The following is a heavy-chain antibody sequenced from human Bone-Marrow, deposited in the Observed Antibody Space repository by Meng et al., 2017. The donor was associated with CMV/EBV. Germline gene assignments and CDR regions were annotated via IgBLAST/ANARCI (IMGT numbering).Heavy chain of an antibody. V-gene: IGHV4/OR15-8*01. J-gene: IGHJ4*02. Sequence: ESLKISCAASGFTFSSYAMSWVRQAPGKGLEWIGEIYHSGSTNYNPSLKSRVTISVDKSKNQFSLKLSSVTAADTAVYYWARAARCGSRHDFDYWGQGTLVTVSS. CDR1: GFTFSSYAM. CDR2: IYHSGST. CDR3: ARAARCGSRHDFDY.